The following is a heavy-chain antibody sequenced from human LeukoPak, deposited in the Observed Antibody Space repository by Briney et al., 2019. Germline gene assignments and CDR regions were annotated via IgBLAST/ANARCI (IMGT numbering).Heavy chain of an antibody. CDR1: GFTFSNYA. CDR3: ERDGRDSGFGDLYNWFDP. V-gene: IGHV3-33*08. J-gene: IGHJ5*02. D-gene: IGHD3-10*01. CDR2: LWYDGSNQ. Sequence: GGSLRLSCAASGFTFSNYAMHWVRQAPGNGLEWVAVLWYDGSNQYYADSVKGRITISRDNSKNTLYLEMNSLRAEDTAVYFCERDGRDSGFGDLYNWFDPWGQGTLVTVSS.